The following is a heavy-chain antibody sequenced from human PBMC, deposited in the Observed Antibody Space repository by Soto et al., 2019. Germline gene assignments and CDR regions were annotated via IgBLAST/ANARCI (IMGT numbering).Heavy chain of an antibody. CDR3: TIVRVADSALDH. Sequence: PGGSLRLSCVGSGFIFSNNSMHWVRQTPGKGLEWVAFMSYDGSDTFYADSVKGRFTISRDNPKNTLFLHMSNLRAEDTAMYYCTIVRVADSALDHWGQGTLVTVSS. D-gene: IGHD3-10*02. J-gene: IGHJ4*02. CDR2: MSYDGSDT. CDR1: GFIFSNNS. V-gene: IGHV3-30*02.